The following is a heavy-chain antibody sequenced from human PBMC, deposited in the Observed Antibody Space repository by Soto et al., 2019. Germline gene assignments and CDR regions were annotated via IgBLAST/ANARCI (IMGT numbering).Heavy chain of an antibody. CDR3: AREGGSYATTRLPEKYYFDY. D-gene: IGHD1-26*01. CDR2: IRYDGSNK. J-gene: IGHJ4*02. CDR1: GFTFSSYG. Sequence: GGSLRLSCAASGFTFSSYGMHWVRQAPGKGLEWVAVIRYDGSNKYYADSVKGRFTISRDNSKNTLYLQMNSLRAEDTAVYYCAREGGSYATTRLPEKYYFDYWGQGTLVTVSS. V-gene: IGHV3-33*01.